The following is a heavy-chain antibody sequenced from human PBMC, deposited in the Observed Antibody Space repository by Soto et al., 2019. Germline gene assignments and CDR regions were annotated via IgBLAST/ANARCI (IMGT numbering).Heavy chain of an antibody. V-gene: IGHV4-31*03. CDR1: GGSISSGGYY. J-gene: IGHJ5*02. CDR3: AREAGENCSGGSCYSFSRLDP. D-gene: IGHD2-15*01. CDR2: IYYSGST. Sequence: CTVSGGSISSGGYYWSWIRQHPGKGLEWIGYIYYSGSTYYNPSLKSRVTISVDTSKNQFSLKLSSVTAADTAVYYCAREAGENCSGGSCYSFSRLDPWGQGTLVTVSS.